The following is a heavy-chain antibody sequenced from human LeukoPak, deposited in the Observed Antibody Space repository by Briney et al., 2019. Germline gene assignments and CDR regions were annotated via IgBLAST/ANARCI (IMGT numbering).Heavy chain of an antibody. D-gene: IGHD2-21*02. CDR2: MNPNSGNT. CDR1: GYTFTSYD. V-gene: IGHV1-8*01. J-gene: IGHJ4*02. Sequence: ASVKVSCKASGYTFTSYDINWVRQATGQGLEWMGWMNPNSGNTGYAQKFQGRVTMTRNTSISTAYMELSSLRSEDTAVYYCARAPGVVTAIHYDYWGQGTLVTVSS. CDR3: ARAPGVVTAIHYDY.